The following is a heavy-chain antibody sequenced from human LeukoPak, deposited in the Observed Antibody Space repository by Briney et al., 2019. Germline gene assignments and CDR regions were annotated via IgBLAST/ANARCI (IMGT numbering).Heavy chain of an antibody. D-gene: IGHD3-22*01. CDR1: GXTFSYYA. CDR3: ARVLNYYDSSGYYFSY. CDR2: ISYDGTNK. J-gene: IGHJ4*02. V-gene: IGHV3-30-3*01. Sequence: GGSLRLSCAASGXTFSYYAMHWVRQAPGKGLEWVAVISYDGTNKYYADSVKGRFTISRDNSKNTLYLQMNSLRAEDTAVYYCARVLNYYDSSGYYFSYWGQGTLVTVSS.